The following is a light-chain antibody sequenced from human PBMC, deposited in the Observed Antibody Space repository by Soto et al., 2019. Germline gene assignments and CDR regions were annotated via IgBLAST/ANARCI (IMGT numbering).Light chain of an antibody. CDR3: ATWDDSRKGV. V-gene: IGLV1-44*01. CDR2: TNN. Sequence: QSVLTQPPPASGTPGPRTIISCSGSTSNIESHSVNWFQQVPGTAPRLLIITNNQRPSGVPDRFSGSKSGASASLAISGLQSEDEATYYCATWDDSRKGVFGAGTKVTVL. CDR1: TSNIESHS. J-gene: IGLJ1*01.